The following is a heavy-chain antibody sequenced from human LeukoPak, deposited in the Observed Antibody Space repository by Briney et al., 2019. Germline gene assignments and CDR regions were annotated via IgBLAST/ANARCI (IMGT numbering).Heavy chain of an antibody. V-gene: IGHV4-34*01. CDR2: INHSGST. CDR3: ARDRGPPDYYYGMDV. CDR1: GGSFSGYY. J-gene: IGHJ6*02. Sequence: SETLSLTCAVYGGSFSGYYWSWIRQPPGKGLEWIGEINHSGSTNYNPSLKSRVTISVDTSKNQFSLKLSSVTAADTAVYYCARDRGPPDYYYGMDVWGQGTTVTVSS.